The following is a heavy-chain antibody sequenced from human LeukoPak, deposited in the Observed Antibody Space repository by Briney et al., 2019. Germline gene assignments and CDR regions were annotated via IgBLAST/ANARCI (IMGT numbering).Heavy chain of an antibody. CDR1: GFTFSNFD. CDR2: ISYDGRNK. Sequence: GGSLRRSCAASGFTFSNFDMHWVRQAPGKWLEWVALISYDGRNKYYADSVKGRSTISRDTSKNTLYLQMNSLRAEDTAVYYCAKDQSSGYFDYCGQGTLVTVSS. D-gene: IGHD6-19*01. J-gene: IGHJ4*02. V-gene: IGHV3-30*18. CDR3: AKDQSSGYFDY.